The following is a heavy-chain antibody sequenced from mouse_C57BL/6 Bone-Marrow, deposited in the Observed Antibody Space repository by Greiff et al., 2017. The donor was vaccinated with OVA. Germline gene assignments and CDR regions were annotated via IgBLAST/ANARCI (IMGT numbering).Heavy chain of an antibody. J-gene: IGHJ2*01. Sequence: QVQLKQSGAELARPGASVKLSCKASGYTFTSYGISWVKQRSGQGLEWIGEIYPRSGTTYYNEKFKGKATLTADKSSSTAYMELRSLTSEDSAVYFCERRQLRRYYFDYWGKGTTLTVSS. CDR3: ERRQLRRYYFDY. CDR2: IYPRSGTT. D-gene: IGHD3-2*02. CDR1: GYTFTSYG. V-gene: IGHV1-81*01.